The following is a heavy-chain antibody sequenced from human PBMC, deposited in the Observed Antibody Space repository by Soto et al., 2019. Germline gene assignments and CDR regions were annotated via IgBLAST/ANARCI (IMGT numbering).Heavy chain of an antibody. J-gene: IGHJ4*02. V-gene: IGHV3-30*18. D-gene: IGHD6-13*01. CDR1: GFTFSSYG. CDR3: AKVIEFQQLVGFDY. CDR2: ISYDGSNK. Sequence: QVQLVESGGGVVQPGRSLRLSCAASGFTFSSYGMHWVRQAPGKGLEWVAVISYDGSNKYYADSVKGRFTISRDNSKNTLYLQMNSLRAEDTDVYYCAKVIEFQQLVGFDYWGQGTLVTVSS.